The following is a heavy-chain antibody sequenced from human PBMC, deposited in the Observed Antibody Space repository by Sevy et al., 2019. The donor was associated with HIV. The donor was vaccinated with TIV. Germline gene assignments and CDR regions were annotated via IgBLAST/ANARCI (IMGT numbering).Heavy chain of an antibody. Sequence: GGSLRLSCAASGLTLSSYAMTWVRQPPGKGLEWVSAISGSGGTPYYADSVKGRFTISRDNSKNTLYLQMNSLRAEDTAVYYCAKDYYYGSGSYYAFDYWGQGTLVTVSS. V-gene: IGHV3-23*01. D-gene: IGHD3-10*01. CDR2: ISGSGGTP. CDR3: AKDYYYGSGSYYAFDY. J-gene: IGHJ4*02. CDR1: GLTLSSYA.